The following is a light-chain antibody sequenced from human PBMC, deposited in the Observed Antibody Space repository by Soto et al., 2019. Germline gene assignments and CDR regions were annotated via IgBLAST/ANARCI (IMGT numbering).Light chain of an antibody. J-gene: IGLJ1*01. CDR2: GVN. Sequence: QSALTQPASVSGSPGQSITITCSGTSSDVGAYKFVSWYQQRPGKAPQLIIYGVNNRPSGVSARFSGSKSGNTASLTISGLQTEDDAEYHCSSYRSSSTIVFGTGTKLTVL. CDR1: SSDVGAYKF. CDR3: SSYRSSSTIV. V-gene: IGLV2-14*01.